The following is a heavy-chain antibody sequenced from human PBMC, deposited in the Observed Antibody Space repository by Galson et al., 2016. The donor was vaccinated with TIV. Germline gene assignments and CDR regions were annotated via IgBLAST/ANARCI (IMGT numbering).Heavy chain of an antibody. CDR2: IYHTGRA. CDR3: ARDWWVAYTDLPYFEF. V-gene: IGHV4-38-2*02. Sequence: ETLSLTCAVSGYSISSGYYFGWIRQSPGKGLEWIASIYHTGRAYYNPSLNSRVTISVDTSKNQFSLRLSSVTAADTAVYYCARDWWVAYTDLPYFEFWGQGILVTVSA. D-gene: IGHD2-15*01. CDR1: GYSISSGYY. J-gene: IGHJ4*02.